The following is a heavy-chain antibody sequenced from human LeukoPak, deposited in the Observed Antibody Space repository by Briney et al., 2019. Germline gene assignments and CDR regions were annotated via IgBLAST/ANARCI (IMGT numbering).Heavy chain of an antibody. CDR2: INTDTGNP. J-gene: IGHJ3*02. CDR1: GYTFTSYD. V-gene: IGHV7-4-1*02. Sequence: ASVKVSCKASGYTFTSYDINWVRQAPGQGLEWMGWINTDTGNPTYAQGFTGRFVFSLDTSVSTAYLQISSLKAEDTAVYYCARGTYGGNSGDTFDIWGQGTMVTVSS. D-gene: IGHD4-23*01. CDR3: ARGTYGGNSGDTFDI.